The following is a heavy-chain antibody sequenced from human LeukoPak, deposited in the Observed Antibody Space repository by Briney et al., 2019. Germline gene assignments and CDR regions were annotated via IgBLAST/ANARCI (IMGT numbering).Heavy chain of an antibody. V-gene: IGHV1-69*13. Sequence: GASVKVSCKASGGTFSSYAISWVRQAPGQGLEWMGGIIPIFGTANYAQKFQGRVTITADESTSTAYMELSSLRSEDTAVYYCARDRYDILTGYYFDAFDIWGQGTMVTVSS. J-gene: IGHJ3*02. CDR2: IIPIFGTA. CDR3: ARDRYDILTGYYFDAFDI. D-gene: IGHD3-9*01. CDR1: GGTFSSYA.